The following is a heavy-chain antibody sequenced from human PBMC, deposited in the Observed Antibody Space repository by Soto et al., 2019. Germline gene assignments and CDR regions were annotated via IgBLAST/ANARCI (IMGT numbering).Heavy chain of an antibody. V-gene: IGHV4-4*02. J-gene: IGHJ4*02. CDR1: GVSISSHDW. D-gene: IGHD6-13*01. CDR3: ATRDTSRFY. CDR2: SHQSGNT. Sequence: QVQLQESGPGLVKPSGTLSLTCAVSGVSISSHDWWTWVRQPPGKGLEWIGESHQSGNTNYNSSLELRVTISVDKSKNQFSLNLSSVNVADTAVYYCATRDTSRFYWGQGTLVTVSS.